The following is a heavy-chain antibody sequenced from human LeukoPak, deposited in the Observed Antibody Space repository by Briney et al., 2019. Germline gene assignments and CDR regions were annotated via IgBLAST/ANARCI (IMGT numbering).Heavy chain of an antibody. CDR3: ARAAMVRGVDYFDY. Sequence: GGSLRLSCAASRFTFSRYSMSWVRQAPGRGLEWVSVISGSGGDTYYADSVKGRFTISRDNSRNALYLQMNSLRAEDTAVYYCARAAMVRGVDYFDYWSQGTLVIVSS. CDR1: RFTFSRYS. J-gene: IGHJ4*02. V-gene: IGHV3-23*01. CDR2: ISGSGGDT. D-gene: IGHD3-10*01.